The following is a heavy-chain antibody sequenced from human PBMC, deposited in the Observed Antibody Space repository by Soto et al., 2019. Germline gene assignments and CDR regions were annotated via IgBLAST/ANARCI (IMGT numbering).Heavy chain of an antibody. Sequence: QVQLVQSGAEVKKPGSSVTVSCKASGGTFSSYTISWVRQAPGQGLEWMGGIIPIFGTANYAQKFQGSVTITADESTSTAYMELSSLRSEDTAVYYCARGNHRWLQLWYFDLWGRGTLVTVSS. D-gene: IGHD5-12*01. V-gene: IGHV1-69*12. CDR1: GGTFSSYT. J-gene: IGHJ2*01. CDR2: IIPIFGTA. CDR3: ARGNHRWLQLWYFDL.